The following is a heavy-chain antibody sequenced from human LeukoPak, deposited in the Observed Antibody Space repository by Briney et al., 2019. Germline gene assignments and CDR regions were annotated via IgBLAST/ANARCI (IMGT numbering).Heavy chain of an antibody. Sequence: PGGSLRLSCAASGFTFSSYWMSWVRQAPGKGLEWVANIKQEGSEKYYVDSVKGRFTISRDNAKNSLYLQMNSLRAEATAVYYCAREYYFSHIDGWGKGTTVTISS. V-gene: IGHV3-7*01. CDR1: GFTFSSYW. D-gene: IGHD3-10*01. CDR2: IKQEGSEK. CDR3: AREYYFSHIDG. J-gene: IGHJ6*03.